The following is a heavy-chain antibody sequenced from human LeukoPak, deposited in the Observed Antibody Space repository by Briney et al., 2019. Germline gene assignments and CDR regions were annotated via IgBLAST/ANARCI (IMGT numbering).Heavy chain of an antibody. Sequence: GRSLRLSCAASGFTFSSYGIHWVRQAPGKGLEWVAFIWYDGSNKYYADSVKGRFTISRDNSKNTLYLQMNSLRAEDTAVYYCARGSTTAPIFLDYWGQGTLVTVSS. CDR1: GFTFSSYG. CDR3: ARGSTTAPIFLDY. CDR2: IWYDGSNK. V-gene: IGHV3-33*01. J-gene: IGHJ4*02. D-gene: IGHD6-13*01.